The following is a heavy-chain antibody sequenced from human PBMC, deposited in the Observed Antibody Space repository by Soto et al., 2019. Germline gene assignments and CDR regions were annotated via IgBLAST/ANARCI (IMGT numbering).Heavy chain of an antibody. V-gene: IGHV1-69*02. D-gene: IGHD2-2*01. CDR2: IIPILGIA. CDR3: ARAPPGSTREPFDY. Sequence: QVQLVQSGAEVKKPGSSVKVSCKASGGTFSSYTISWVRQAPGQGLEWMGRIIPILGIANYAQKFQGRVTMTADKSTSTAYMELSSLRSEDTAVYYCARAPPGSTREPFDYWGQGTLVTVSS. CDR1: GGTFSSYT. J-gene: IGHJ4*02.